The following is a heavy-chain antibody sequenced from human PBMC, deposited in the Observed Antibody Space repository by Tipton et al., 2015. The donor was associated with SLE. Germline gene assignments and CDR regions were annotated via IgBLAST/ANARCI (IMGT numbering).Heavy chain of an antibody. D-gene: IGHD6-19*01. J-gene: IGHJ1*01. V-gene: IGHV4-38-2*01. CDR2: IYHSGST. CDR1: GGSFSGYY. Sequence: TLSLTCAVYGGSFSGYYWGWIRQPPGKGLEWIGSIYHSGSTYYNPSLKSRVTISVDTSKNQFSLKLSSVTAADTAVYYCARVAVAGTELFQHWGQGTLVTVSS. CDR3: ARVAVAGTELFQH.